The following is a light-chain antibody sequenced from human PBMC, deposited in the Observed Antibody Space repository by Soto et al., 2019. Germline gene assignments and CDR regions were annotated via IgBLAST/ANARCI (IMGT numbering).Light chain of an antibody. CDR2: EDI. J-gene: IGLJ2*01. CDR1: ISEVGRYHL. CDR3: CSYAGGASVV. V-gene: IGLV2-23*01. Sequence: QSVLTQPASVSGSPGQSITISCTGTISEVGRYHLVSWYQQHPDKAPKLIIYEDIERPSGVSHRFSGSTSGNTASLTISGLQTEDEAKYFCCSYAGGASVVFGGGTKLTVL.